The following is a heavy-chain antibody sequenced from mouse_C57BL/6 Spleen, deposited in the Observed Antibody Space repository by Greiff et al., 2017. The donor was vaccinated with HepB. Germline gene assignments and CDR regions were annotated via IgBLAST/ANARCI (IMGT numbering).Heavy chain of an antibody. CDR3: VRQTPYYLKAYAMDY. D-gene: IGHD2-10*01. Sequence: EVQLVESGGGLVQPKGSLKLSCAASGFSFNTYAMNWVRQAPGKGLEWVARIRSKSNNYATYYADSVKDRFTISRDDSESMLYLQMNNLKTEDTAMYYCVRQTPYYLKAYAMDYWGQGTSVTVSS. V-gene: IGHV10-1*01. CDR1: GFSFNTYA. J-gene: IGHJ4*01. CDR2: IRSKSNNYAT.